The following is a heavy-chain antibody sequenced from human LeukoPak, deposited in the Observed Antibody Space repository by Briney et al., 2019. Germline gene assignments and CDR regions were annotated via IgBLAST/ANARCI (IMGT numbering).Heavy chain of an antibody. CDR2: ISYDGSNK. V-gene: IGHV3-30*18. CDR3: AKEIYSDSSAYVDY. D-gene: IGHD3-22*01. J-gene: IGHJ4*02. CDR1: GFTFSSYG. Sequence: GGSLRLACAASGFTFSSYGIHWVRQAPGKGLEWVAVISYDGSNKYYADSVKGRFTISRDNSKNTLYLQMNSLRAEDTAVYYCAKEIYSDSSAYVDYWGQGTLVTVSS.